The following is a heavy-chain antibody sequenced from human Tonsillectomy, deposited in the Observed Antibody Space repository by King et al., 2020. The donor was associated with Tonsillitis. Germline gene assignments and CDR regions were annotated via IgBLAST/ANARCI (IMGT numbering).Heavy chain of an antibody. Sequence: VQLVESGGGLVQPGGSLRVSCAVSGFTFSSYVMSWVRQAPGKGLEWVSTISASGGSTYYADSVKGRFTISRDNFKNTLYLQMNSLRAEDTAVYHCAKDGSFKDRQYYHHGLDVWGQGTTVTVSS. CDR2: ISASGGST. V-gene: IGHV3-23*04. D-gene: IGHD5-12*01. J-gene: IGHJ6*02. CDR1: GFTFSSYV. CDR3: AKDGSFKDRQYYHHGLDV.